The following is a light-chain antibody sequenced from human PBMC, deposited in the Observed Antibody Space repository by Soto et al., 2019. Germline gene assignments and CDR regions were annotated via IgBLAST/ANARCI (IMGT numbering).Light chain of an antibody. CDR2: DVS. Sequence: QSVLTQPASVSGSPGQSVTLSCTGTNSDVGGYNFVSWYQQHPGQSPKLMIHDVSDRPSGISHRCSGSKSGNTASLTISGLQAQDETDYYCRSYTTSSTWVFGGGTRLTVL. J-gene: IGLJ3*02. CDR3: RSYTTSSTWV. CDR1: NSDVGGYNF. V-gene: IGLV2-14*03.